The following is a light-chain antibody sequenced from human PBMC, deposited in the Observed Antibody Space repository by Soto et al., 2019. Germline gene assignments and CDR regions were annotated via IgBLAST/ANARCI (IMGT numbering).Light chain of an antibody. CDR2: GAS. Sequence: EIVLTQSPGTLSLSPGERATLSCRASQTVTSNYLAWYQRKPGQAPRLLIYGASSRATDIPDRFSGSGSGTDFTITITSLEPEDFAVYFCQQYAGSPSTFGQGTKVQIK. V-gene: IGKV3-20*01. CDR3: QQYAGSPST. J-gene: IGKJ1*01. CDR1: QTVTSNY.